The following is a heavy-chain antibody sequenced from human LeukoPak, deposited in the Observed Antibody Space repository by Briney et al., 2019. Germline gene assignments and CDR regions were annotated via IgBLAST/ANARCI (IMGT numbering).Heavy chain of an antibody. Sequence: GASVKVXCXASGYTFTSYAMHWVRQAPGQRLEWMGWINAGNGNTKYSQKFQGRVTITRDTSASTAYMELSSLRSEDTAVYYRAREGLYYYDSSGYYYHYYYGMDVWGQGTTVTVSS. D-gene: IGHD3-22*01. CDR1: GYTFTSYA. CDR2: INAGNGNT. V-gene: IGHV1-3*01. CDR3: AREGLYYYDSSGYYYHYYYGMDV. J-gene: IGHJ6*02.